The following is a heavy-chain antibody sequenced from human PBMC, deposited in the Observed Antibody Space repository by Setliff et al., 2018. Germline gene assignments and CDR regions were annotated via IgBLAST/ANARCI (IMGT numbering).Heavy chain of an antibody. Sequence: ASVKVSCKASGYSFTSYGIHWVRQAPGQSLEWMAWIHAGDGSTKCSQRFQDRVSITRDTSATTAYMELYSLRSEDTAVYYCARDGVGVPAIDYGMDVWGQGTTVTVSS. CDR2: IHAGDGST. V-gene: IGHV1-3*01. CDR1: GYSFTSYG. D-gene: IGHD2-2*01. CDR3: ARDGVGVPAIDYGMDV. J-gene: IGHJ6*02.